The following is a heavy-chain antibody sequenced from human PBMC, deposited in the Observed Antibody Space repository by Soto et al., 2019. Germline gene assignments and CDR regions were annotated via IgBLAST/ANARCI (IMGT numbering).Heavy chain of an antibody. Sequence: KASGGTFSSYAISWVRQAPGQGLEWMGGIIPIFGTANYAQKFQGRVTITADKSTSTAYMELSSLRSEDTAVYYCARATIAAAGTDYYYGMDVWGQGTTVTVSS. J-gene: IGHJ6*02. CDR3: ARATIAAAGTDYYYGMDV. D-gene: IGHD6-13*01. CDR1: GGTFSSYA. V-gene: IGHV1-69*06. CDR2: IIPIFGTA.